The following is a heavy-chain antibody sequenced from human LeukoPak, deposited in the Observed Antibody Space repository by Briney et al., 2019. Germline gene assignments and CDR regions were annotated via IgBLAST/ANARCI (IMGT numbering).Heavy chain of an antibody. Sequence: SETLSLTCTVSGGSITNINYYWGWIRQPPGKGLEWIGSIYYSGSTYYNPSLKSRVTISVGTSNNQFSLKLNSVTAADTAVYYCAKDPNGDYIGTFDIWGQGTMVTVSS. CDR3: AKDPNGDYIGTFDI. CDR1: GGSITNINYY. V-gene: IGHV4-39*07. J-gene: IGHJ3*02. CDR2: IYYSGST. D-gene: IGHD4-17*01.